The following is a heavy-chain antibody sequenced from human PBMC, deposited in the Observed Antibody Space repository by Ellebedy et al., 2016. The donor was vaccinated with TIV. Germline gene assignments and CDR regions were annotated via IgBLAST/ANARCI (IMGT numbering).Heavy chain of an antibody. CDR3: ARRSDYSILTFDY. J-gene: IGHJ4*02. Sequence: PGGSLRLSCAASGFTFSDYYMSWIRQAPGKGLEWVSYISSSSSDTNYADSVKGRFTISRDNAKNSLYLQMSSLRAEDTAVYYCARRSDYSILTFDYWGQGTLVTVSS. D-gene: IGHD1-26*01. CDR1: GFTFSDYY. V-gene: IGHV3-11*06. CDR2: ISSSSSDT.